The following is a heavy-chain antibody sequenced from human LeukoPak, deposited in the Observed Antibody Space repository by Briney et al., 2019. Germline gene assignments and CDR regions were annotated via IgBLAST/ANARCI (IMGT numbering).Heavy chain of an antibody. CDR3: ARESSSRGKPAPFDY. D-gene: IGHD2-2*01. CDR2: IIPILGIA. CDR1: GCTFSSYA. V-gene: IGHV1-69*04. J-gene: IGHJ4*02. Sequence: SVKVSCKASGCTFSSYAISWVRQAPGQGLEWMGRIIPILGIANYAQKFQGRVTITADKSTSTAYMELSSLRSEDTAVYYCARESSSRGKPAPFDYWGQGTLVTVSS.